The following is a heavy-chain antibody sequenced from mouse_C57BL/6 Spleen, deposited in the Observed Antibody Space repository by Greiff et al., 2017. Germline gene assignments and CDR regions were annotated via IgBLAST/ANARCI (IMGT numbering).Heavy chain of an antibody. CDR3: ARGGYYVDYAMDY. V-gene: IGHV5-17*01. CDR1: GFTFSDYG. J-gene: IGHJ4*01. CDR2: ISSGSSTI. Sequence: EVQVVESGGGLVKPGGSLKLSCAASGFTFSDYGMHWVRQAPEKGLEWVAYISSGSSTIYYAATVTGRFTISRDNATNTLFLQMTSLRSADTAMYYCARGGYYVDYAMDYWGQGTSVTVSS. D-gene: IGHD2-3*01.